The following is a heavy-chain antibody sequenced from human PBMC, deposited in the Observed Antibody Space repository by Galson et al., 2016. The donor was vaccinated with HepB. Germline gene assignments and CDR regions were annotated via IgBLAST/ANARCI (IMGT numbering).Heavy chain of an antibody. V-gene: IGHV3-21*01. CDR2: IDPTTTYI. CDR1: GFSFSTYS. CDR3: ARLRTGASGSYYYDY. Sequence: SLRLSCAASGFSFSTYSMNWVRQAPGKGLEWVSSIDPTTTYIYYAASLKGRFTISRDNAKNSLYLQVNSLRVEETAVYYCARLRTGASGSYYYDYLGQGTLVTVSA. D-gene: IGHD3-10*01. J-gene: IGHJ4*02.